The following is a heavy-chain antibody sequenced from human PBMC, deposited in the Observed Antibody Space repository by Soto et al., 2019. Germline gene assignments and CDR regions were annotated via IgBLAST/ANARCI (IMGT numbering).Heavy chain of an antibody. CDR1: GFTFDDYA. J-gene: IGHJ6*02. Sequence: EVQLVESGGGLVQPGRSLRLSCAASGFTFDDYAMHWVRQAPGKGLEWVSGISWNSGSIGYADSVKGRFTISRDNDKHSLYMQMHSLRAEYKALYYCAKDDITMVRGVLSYDGMDVWGQGNTGTVSS. CDR2: ISWNSGSI. V-gene: IGHV3-9*01. D-gene: IGHD3-10*01. CDR3: AKDDITMVRGVLSYDGMDV.